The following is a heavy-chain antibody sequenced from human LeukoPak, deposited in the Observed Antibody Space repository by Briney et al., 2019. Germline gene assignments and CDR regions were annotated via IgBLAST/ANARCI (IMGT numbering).Heavy chain of an antibody. CDR1: GYSFTSYW. V-gene: IGHV5-10-1*01. CDR2: IDPSDSYT. D-gene: IGHD6-19*01. J-gene: IGHJ4*02. Sequence: GESLKISCKVSGYSFTSYWISWVRQMPGKGLEWMGRIDPSDSYTKYSPSFQGHVAISADKSISTVYLQWSSLKASDTAMYYCARRPLYSGGWYYFDHWGQGTLVTVSS. CDR3: ARRPLYSGGWYYFDH.